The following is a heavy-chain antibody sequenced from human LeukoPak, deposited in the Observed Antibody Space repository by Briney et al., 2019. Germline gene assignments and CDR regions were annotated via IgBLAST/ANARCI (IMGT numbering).Heavy chain of an antibody. CDR1: GYTFTSHG. D-gene: IGHD3-3*01. CDR2: ISAYNGST. J-gene: IGHJ4*02. CDR3: AREFLEHTFDY. Sequence: ASVKVSCKASGYTFTSHGISWVRQAPGQGLEWMGWISAYNGSTNYAQKLQGRVTMTTDTSTSTAYMELRSLRSDDTAVYYCAREFLEHTFDYRGQGTLVTVSS. V-gene: IGHV1-18*01.